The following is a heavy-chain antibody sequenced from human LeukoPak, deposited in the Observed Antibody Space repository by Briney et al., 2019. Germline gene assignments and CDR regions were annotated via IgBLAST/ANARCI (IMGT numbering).Heavy chain of an antibody. CDR3: ARGHPGKNGGVD. D-gene: IGHD2-8*02. Sequence: SETLSLTCAVYGVSFRGYYWSWIRQPPGKGLEWLGEINHSGSTNTNYSPSLKSRVTISVDTSKNQFSLKLSSVTAADTALYYCARGHPGKNGGVDWGQGTLVTVSS. CDR1: GVSFRGYY. CDR2: INHSGSTNT. V-gene: IGHV4-34*01. J-gene: IGHJ4*02.